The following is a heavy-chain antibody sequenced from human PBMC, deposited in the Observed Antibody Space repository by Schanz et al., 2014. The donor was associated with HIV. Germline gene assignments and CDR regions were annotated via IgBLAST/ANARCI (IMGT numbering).Heavy chain of an antibody. J-gene: IGHJ6*02. CDR3: ARERRSIAAAGPNFFFYGFDV. CDR2: IIPVLGTP. V-gene: IGHV1-69*01. CDR1: GGTFSSYA. D-gene: IGHD6-13*01. Sequence: QVPLVQSGTEVKKPGSSVKVSCKASGGTFSSYAISWVRQAPGQGLEWMGGIIPVLGTPTYAQSFQGRLTITADDRTNTAYMEVRSLRPEDTAIYFCARERRSIAAAGPNFFFYGFDVWGQGTTVTVSS.